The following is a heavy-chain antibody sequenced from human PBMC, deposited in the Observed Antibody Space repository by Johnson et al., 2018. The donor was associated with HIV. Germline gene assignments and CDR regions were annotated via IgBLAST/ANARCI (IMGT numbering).Heavy chain of an antibody. CDR2: ISYDGSNK. D-gene: IGHD3-16*01. J-gene: IGHJ3*02. CDR3: ASHQPAVLRLRARTVIHGREAFDI. V-gene: IGHV3-30-3*01. Sequence: QMQLVESGGGVVQPGRSLRLSCAASGFTFSSYAMHWVRQAPGKGLEWVAVISYDGSNKYYADSVKGRFTISRDNSKNTVYLQMNSLRAEDTAVYYCASHQPAVLRLRARTVIHGREAFDIWGQGTMVTVSS. CDR1: GFTFSSYA.